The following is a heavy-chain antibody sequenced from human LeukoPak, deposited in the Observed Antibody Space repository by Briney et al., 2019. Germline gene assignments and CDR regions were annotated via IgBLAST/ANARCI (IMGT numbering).Heavy chain of an antibody. CDR3: AKLVRGVIIYFDY. J-gene: IGHJ4*02. V-gene: IGHV3-23*01. D-gene: IGHD3-10*01. CDR2: ISGSGGST. Sequence: GGSLRLSCAASGFTFSSYAMSWVRQAPGKGLEWVSAISGSGGSTYYADSVKGRFTISRDNSKNTLYLQMNSLRAEDAAVYYCAKLVRGVIIYFDYWGQGTLVTVSS. CDR1: GFTFSSYA.